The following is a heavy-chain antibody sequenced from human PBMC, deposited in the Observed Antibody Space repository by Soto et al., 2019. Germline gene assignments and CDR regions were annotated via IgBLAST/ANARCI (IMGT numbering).Heavy chain of an antibody. Sequence: EVQLVESGGDLVQRGGSLRRSCAASGFPFSSYWMHWGRHTPGKGLDWVARISGDGVTTYYADSVTGPFTVSRDNAKKTLSLQISGVRAEDTAVYYCAREYYGLLTGYYTDYWGQGTLVSVSS. CDR1: GFPFSSYW. CDR2: ISGDGVTT. V-gene: IGHV3-74*01. D-gene: IGHD3-9*01. CDR3: AREYYGLLTGYYTDY. J-gene: IGHJ4*02.